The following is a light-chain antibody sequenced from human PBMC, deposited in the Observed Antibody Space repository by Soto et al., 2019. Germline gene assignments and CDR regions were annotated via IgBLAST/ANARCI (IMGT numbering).Light chain of an antibody. CDR2: DAA. CDR3: QQYDNLNPGIT. J-gene: IGKJ5*01. CDR1: QDLSNY. Sequence: DIQMTQSPSSLSASVGDRVTITCQASQDLSNYLNWYQQKPGKAPKLLIYDAANLQIGVPSRFSGSASETDVTSTNYGRQPEDIATDYCQQYDNLNPGITFGQGTRLEIK. V-gene: IGKV1-33*01.